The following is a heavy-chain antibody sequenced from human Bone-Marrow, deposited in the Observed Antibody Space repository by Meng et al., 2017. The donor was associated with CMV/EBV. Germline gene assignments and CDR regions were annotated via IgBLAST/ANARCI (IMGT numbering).Heavy chain of an antibody. CDR3: ARSSGWSRFDY. J-gene: IGHJ4*02. CDR1: GYTLTDYY. CDR2: INPNTDT. V-gene: IGHV1-2*02. Sequence: VKVGPAGAEVKKPGAPVKVSCKASGYTLTDYYIHWVRQAPGQWLEWMGWINPNTDTNYAQNFQGRVTMTRDMSINTAYMELSRLTSGDTAVYYCARSSGWSRFDYWGQGTLVTVSS. D-gene: IGHD6-19*01.